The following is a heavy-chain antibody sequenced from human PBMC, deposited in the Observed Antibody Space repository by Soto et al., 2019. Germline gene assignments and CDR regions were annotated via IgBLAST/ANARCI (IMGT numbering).Heavy chain of an antibody. CDR3: ASGDDYYDSSGYYHAY. CDR1: GGTFSSYA. CDR2: INAIFGTA. J-gene: IGHJ4*02. D-gene: IGHD3-22*01. Sequence: QVQLVQSGAEVKKPGSSVKVSCKASGGTFSSYAISWVRQAPGQGLEWMGGINAIFGTANYTQNFQGRFTITADESTSTADMELSTLRSEDTAVYYCASGDDYYDSSGYYHAYWGQGTLVTVSS. V-gene: IGHV1-69*01.